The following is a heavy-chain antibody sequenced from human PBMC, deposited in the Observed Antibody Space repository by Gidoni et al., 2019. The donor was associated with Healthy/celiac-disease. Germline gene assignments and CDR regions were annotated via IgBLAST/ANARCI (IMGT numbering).Heavy chain of an antibody. V-gene: IGHV3-23*01. J-gene: IGHJ4*02. CDR2: ISGSGGST. CDR3: AKTLYCSSTSCYSSGGYYFDY. Sequence: EVQLLESGGGLVQPGGSLRLSCAASGFTFSSYAMSWVRQAPGKGLEWVSAISGSGGSTYYADSVKGRFTSSRDNSKNTLYLQMNSLRAEDTAVYYCAKTLYCSSTSCYSSGGYYFDYWGQGTLVTVSS. D-gene: IGHD2-2*01. CDR1: GFTFSSYA.